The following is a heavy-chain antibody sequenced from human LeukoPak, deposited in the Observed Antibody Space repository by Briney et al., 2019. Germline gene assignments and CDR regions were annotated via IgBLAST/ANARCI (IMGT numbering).Heavy chain of an antibody. Sequence: PSETLSLTCAVYGGSFSGYYWSWIRQPPGKGLEWIGSIYHSGSTYYNPSLKSRVTISVDTSKNQFSLKLSSVTAADTAVYYCARDPNGIVGAGGFDPWGQGTLVTVSS. J-gene: IGHJ5*02. D-gene: IGHD1-26*01. CDR2: IYHSGST. CDR3: ARDPNGIVGAGGFDP. CDR1: GGSFSGYY. V-gene: IGHV4-34*01.